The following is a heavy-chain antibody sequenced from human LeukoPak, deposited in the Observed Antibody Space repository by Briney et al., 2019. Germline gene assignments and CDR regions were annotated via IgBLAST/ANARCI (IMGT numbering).Heavy chain of an antibody. Sequence: GGSLRLSCAASGFTFDDYAMHWVRQAPGKGLERVSGISWNSGSIGYADSVKGRFTISRDNAKNSLYLQMNSLRAEDTALYYCAKDIKGDFYSNSLFDYWGQGTLVTVSS. J-gene: IGHJ4*02. CDR2: ISWNSGSI. CDR3: AKDIKGDFYSNSLFDY. D-gene: IGHD4-11*01. V-gene: IGHV3-9*01. CDR1: GFTFDDYA.